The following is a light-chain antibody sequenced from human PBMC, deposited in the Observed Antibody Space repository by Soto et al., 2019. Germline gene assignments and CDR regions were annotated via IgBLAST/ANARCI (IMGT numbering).Light chain of an antibody. Sequence: QSVLTQPPSAAGSPGQSITIYCTGTSSDVGGKNYVSWYQQHPGKAPKVLIYEVSKRPSGVPDRFSGSKSGNTASLTVFGFQAEVEADYCCSSYAGGNNLCVFGIGTKVTAL. J-gene: IGLJ1*01. V-gene: IGLV2-8*01. CDR3: SSYAGGNNLCV. CDR1: SSDVGGKNY. CDR2: EVS.